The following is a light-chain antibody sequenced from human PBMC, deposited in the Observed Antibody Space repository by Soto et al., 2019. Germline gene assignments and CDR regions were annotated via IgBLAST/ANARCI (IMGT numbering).Light chain of an antibody. CDR3: QQYNDWPLT. V-gene: IGKV3-15*01. J-gene: IGKJ4*01. CDR1: QTLYNN. CDR2: GAS. Sequence: EIVMTQSPATLSVSPGERATLSCRASQTLYNNLAWYQQKLGQAPRLLIYGASARATDIPARFSGSGSGTEVTLTFSGLQSEDFAIYYCQQYNDWPLTFGGGTKVEIK.